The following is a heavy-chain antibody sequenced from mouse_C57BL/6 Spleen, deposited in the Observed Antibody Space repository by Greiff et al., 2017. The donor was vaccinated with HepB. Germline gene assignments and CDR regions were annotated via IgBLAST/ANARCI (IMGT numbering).Heavy chain of an antibody. D-gene: IGHD1-1*01. V-gene: IGHV1-61*01. CDR3: ARPLYYGSSPAWFAY. Sequence: QVQLQQPGAELVRPGSSVKLSCKASGYTFTSYWMDWVKQRPGQGLEWIGNIYPSDSETHYNQKFKDKATFTVDKSSSTAYMQLSSLTSEDSAVYYCARPLYYGSSPAWFAYWGQGTLVTVSA. CDR1: GYTFTSYW. CDR2: IYPSDSET. J-gene: IGHJ3*01.